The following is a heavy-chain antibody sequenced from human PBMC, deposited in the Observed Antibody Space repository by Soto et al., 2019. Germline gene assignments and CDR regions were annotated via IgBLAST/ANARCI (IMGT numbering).Heavy chain of an antibody. Sequence: SQTLSLTCAISGDSVSGNSAAWNWIRQSPSRGLEWLGRTYYRSRWYNDYAVSVKSRITVTPDTSKNQFSLHLNSVTPEDTAVYYCAREFQYDVCSDSSLVYWGEGALVT. V-gene: IGHV6-1*01. J-gene: IGHJ4*02. CDR1: GDSVSGNSAA. D-gene: IGHD2-21*02. CDR2: TYYRSRWYN. CDR3: AREFQYDVCSDSSLVY.